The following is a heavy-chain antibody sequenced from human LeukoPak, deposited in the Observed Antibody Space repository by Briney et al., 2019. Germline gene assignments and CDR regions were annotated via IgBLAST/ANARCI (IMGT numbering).Heavy chain of an antibody. J-gene: IGHJ4*02. CDR1: GYTFTDYY. D-gene: IGHD3-22*01. V-gene: IGHV1-2*02. CDR2: INPNSGGT. CDR3: ARGPYYYDSSGYYHG. Sequence: ASVKVSCKASGYTFTDYYMHWVRQAPGQGLEWMGWINPNSGGTNYAQKFQGRVTMTRDTSISTAYMELSRLRSDDTAVYYCARGPYYYDSSGYYHGWGQGTLVTVSS.